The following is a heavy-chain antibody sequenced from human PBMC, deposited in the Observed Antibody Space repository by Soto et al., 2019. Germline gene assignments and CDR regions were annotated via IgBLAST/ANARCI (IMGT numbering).Heavy chain of an antibody. J-gene: IGHJ6*02. CDR1: GGSISSYY. CDR3: ARLLLGYCSGGSSYSAVDYYYYVMAV. CDR2: IYYSGST. V-gene: IGHV4-59*08. D-gene: IGHD2-15*01. Sequence: SETLSLTCTVSGGSISSYYWSWIRQPPGKGLEWIGYIYYSGSTNYNPSLKSRVAISVDTSKNQFSLKLSSVTAAGTAVYYCARLLLGYCSGGSSYSAVDYYYYVMAVGGQGTTVPVS.